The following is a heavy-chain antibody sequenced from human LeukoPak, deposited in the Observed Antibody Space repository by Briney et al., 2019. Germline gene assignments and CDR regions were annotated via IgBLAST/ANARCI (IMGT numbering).Heavy chain of an antibody. D-gene: IGHD6-13*01. J-gene: IGHJ4*02. CDR3: ARDRYSSSWEVDY. Sequence: PGGSLRLSCAASGFTFSSYGMHWVRQAPGKGLEWVAFIRYDGSNKYYADSVKGRFTISRDNSKNTLYLQMNSLRAEDTAVYYCARDRYSSSWEVDYWGQGTLVTVSS. CDR2: IRYDGSNK. CDR1: GFTFSSYG. V-gene: IGHV3-30*02.